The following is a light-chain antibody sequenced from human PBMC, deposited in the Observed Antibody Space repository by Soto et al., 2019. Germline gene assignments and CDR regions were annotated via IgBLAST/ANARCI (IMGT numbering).Light chain of an antibody. CDR1: QTVRNNY. J-gene: IGKJ4*01. CDR2: DAS. CDR3: KQYSSYQLT. Sequence: EFVLTQSPGTLSLSSGERATPSCTARQTVRNNYLAWYQQKPGQATRLLIYDASSRATGIPDRFSGGGSGTDFTLTISRLEPEDFAVYYCKQYSSYQLTFGGGTKLDIK. V-gene: IGKV3-20*01.